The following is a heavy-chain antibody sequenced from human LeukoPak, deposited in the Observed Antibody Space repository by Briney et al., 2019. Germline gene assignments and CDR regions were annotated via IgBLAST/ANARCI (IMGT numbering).Heavy chain of an antibody. CDR1: GYTFTSYD. CDR3: ARGWSGSYNSHYYYYMDV. J-gene: IGHJ6*03. V-gene: IGHV1-2*02. Sequence: ASVKVSCKASGYTFTSYDINWVRQATGQGLEWMGWMNPNSGGTNYAQKFQGRVTMTRDTSISTAYMELSRLRSDDTAVYYCARGWSGSYNSHYYYYMDVWGKGTTVTVSS. CDR2: MNPNSGGT. D-gene: IGHD1-26*01.